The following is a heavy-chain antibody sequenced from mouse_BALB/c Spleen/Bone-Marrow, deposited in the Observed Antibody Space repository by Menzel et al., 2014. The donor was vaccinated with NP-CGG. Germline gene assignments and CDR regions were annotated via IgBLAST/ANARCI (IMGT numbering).Heavy chain of an antibody. CDR1: GYTFTDYY. J-gene: IGHJ4*01. Sequence: QVQLQQSGAELARPGASVKLSCKASGYTFTDYYINWVKQRTGQGLEWIGEIFPGSGNTYYNEKFKGKATLTADKSSNTAYMQLSSLTSEDSAVYFCARRERRMGNYYAMDYWGQGTSVTVSS. V-gene: IGHV1-77*01. CDR3: ARRERRMGNYYAMDY. D-gene: IGHD2-1*01. CDR2: IFPGSGNT.